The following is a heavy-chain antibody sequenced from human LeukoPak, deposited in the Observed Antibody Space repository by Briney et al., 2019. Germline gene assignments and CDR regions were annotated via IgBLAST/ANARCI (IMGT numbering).Heavy chain of an antibody. Sequence: GRSLRLSYAASGFTFSSYGMHWVRQAPGKGLEWVAVIWYDGSNKYYADSVKGRFTISRDNSKNTLYLQMNSLRAEDTAVYYCAKDLYYDSSGPFDYWGQGTLVTVSS. CDR1: GFTFSSYG. D-gene: IGHD3-22*01. CDR3: AKDLYYDSSGPFDY. J-gene: IGHJ4*02. V-gene: IGHV3-33*06. CDR2: IWYDGSNK.